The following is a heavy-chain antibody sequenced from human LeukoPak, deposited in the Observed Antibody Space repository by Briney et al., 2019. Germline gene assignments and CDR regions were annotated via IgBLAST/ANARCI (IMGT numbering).Heavy chain of an antibody. CDR3: ARSPSGRGYSYGFPFDY. CDR2: IYHSGNT. CDR1: GYSISSGYC. J-gene: IGHJ4*02. Sequence: PSETLSLTCTVSGYSISSGYCWAWIRQPPGKGLQWIGNIYHSGNTYYNPSLKSRVSISVDTSKIQFSLRLTSVTAADTAVYYCARSPSGRGYSYGFPFDYWGQGTLVTVSS. V-gene: IGHV4-38-2*02. D-gene: IGHD5-18*01.